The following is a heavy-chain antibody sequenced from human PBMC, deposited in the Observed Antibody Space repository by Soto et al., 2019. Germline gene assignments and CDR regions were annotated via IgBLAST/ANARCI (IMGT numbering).Heavy chain of an antibody. CDR2: IGYDGRNK. V-gene: IGHV3-33*08. CDR3: ARSDCTGAYCYSWPFNSGGDV. CDR1: RFTFNTYG. J-gene: IGHJ6*02. D-gene: IGHD2-21*02. Sequence: QVQLVESGGGVVQPRGSLRLSCTTSRFTFNTYGMHWVRQAPGKGLEWVAIIGYDGRNKYYADSVKGRFTISRDNSKNTLYLQMNSLRAEDTALYYCARSDCTGAYCYSWPFNSGGDVWGQGPTVTVSS.